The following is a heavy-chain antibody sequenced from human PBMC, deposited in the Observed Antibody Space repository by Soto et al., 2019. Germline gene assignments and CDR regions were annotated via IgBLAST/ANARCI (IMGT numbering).Heavy chain of an antibody. CDR1: SGSISTYY. CDR2: IYTSGST. D-gene: IGHD6-13*01. Sequence: SETLSLTCTVSSGSISTYYWSWIRQPGGKGLEWIGRIYTSGSTLYNPSLKSRVTMSVDTSKNQFSLRLSSATAADTAVYYCAGGAAADYFDYWGQGTLVTVSS. V-gene: IGHV4-4*07. J-gene: IGHJ4*02. CDR3: AGGAAADYFDY.